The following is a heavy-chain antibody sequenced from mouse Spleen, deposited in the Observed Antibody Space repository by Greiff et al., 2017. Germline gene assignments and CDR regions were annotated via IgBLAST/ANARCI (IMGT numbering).Heavy chain of an antibody. V-gene: IGHV5-9*04. CDR2: ISSGGGNT. J-gene: IGHJ4*01. CDR1: GFTFSSYT. CDR3: ARQIYYGDYGAMDY. D-gene: IGHD2-13*01. Sequence: EVQGVESGGGLVKPGGSLKLSCAASGFTFSSYTMSWVRQTPAKRLEWVATISSGGGNTYYPDSVKGRFTISRDNARNTLYLQMSSLRSEDTAMYYCARQIYYGDYGAMDYWGQGTSVTVSS.